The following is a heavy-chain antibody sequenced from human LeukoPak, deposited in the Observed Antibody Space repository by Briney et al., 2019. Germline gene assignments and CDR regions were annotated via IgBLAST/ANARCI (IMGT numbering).Heavy chain of an antibody. J-gene: IGHJ4*03. CDR1: GGSFSAYY. CDR2: INHRGDT. CDR3: ARGPTISETGYFDY. D-gene: IGHD1-1*01. V-gene: IGHV4-34*01. Sequence: PSETLSLTCAVYGGSFSAYYWSWIRQSPGKGLEWIAEINHRGDTNYNPSVKSRVSISVDTSKNQFSLKVTLLTAADTAVYYCARGPTISETGYFDYWGQGTLATVSS.